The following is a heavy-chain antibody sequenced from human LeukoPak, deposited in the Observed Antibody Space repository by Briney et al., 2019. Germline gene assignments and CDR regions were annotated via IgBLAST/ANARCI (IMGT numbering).Heavy chain of an antibody. V-gene: IGHV3-20*04. Sequence: GGSLRLSCAASGFTFDDYGMSWVRQAPGKGLEWVSGINWNGGSTGYADSVKGRFTISRDNAKNSLYLQMNSLRAEDTAVYYCAASEYSSGPGDYWDQGTLVTVSS. CDR3: AASEYSSGPGDY. CDR1: GFTFDDYG. D-gene: IGHD6-19*01. J-gene: IGHJ4*02. CDR2: INWNGGST.